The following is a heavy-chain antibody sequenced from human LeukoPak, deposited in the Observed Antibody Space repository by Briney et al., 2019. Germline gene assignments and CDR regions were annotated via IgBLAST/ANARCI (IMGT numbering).Heavy chain of an antibody. CDR1: GFTSSSYW. CDR2: ISGDGTAR. CDR3: VRGRGSYGWFDP. V-gene: IGHV3-74*01. Sequence: GSLSLSCAASGFTSSSYWMHWVRQVPGKGLVWVSRISGDGTARNYADSVKGRFTISRDDAKNTVDLQMNSLRGEDTAVYYCVRGRGSYGWFDPWGQGTLVTVSS. J-gene: IGHJ5*02. D-gene: IGHD3-10*01.